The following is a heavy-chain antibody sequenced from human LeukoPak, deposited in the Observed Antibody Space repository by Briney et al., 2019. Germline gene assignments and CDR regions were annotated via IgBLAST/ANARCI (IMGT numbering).Heavy chain of an antibody. CDR2: LGIAGDT. Sequence: GGSLRLSCAASGFTVSSYAMHWVRQPIGKGLEWVTALGIAGDTLYPGSVKGRFTISGENARNSLYLQMNSLRAEDTAMYYCARQMQSHGNFDSWGQGTLVTVSS. D-gene: IGHD1-26*01. CDR1: GFTVSSYA. CDR3: ARQMQSHGNFDS. V-gene: IGHV3-13*01. J-gene: IGHJ4*02.